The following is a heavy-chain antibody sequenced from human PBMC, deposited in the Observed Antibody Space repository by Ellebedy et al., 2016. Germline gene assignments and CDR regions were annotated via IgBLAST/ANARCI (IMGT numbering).Heavy chain of an antibody. CDR3: ARDGDY. J-gene: IGHJ4*02. CDR1: GFPFGGYW. Sequence: GGSLRLXXAGFGFPFGGYWMGWVRQAPGKGLEWVSSISSSSSYIYYADSVKGRFTISRDNAKNSLYLQMNSLRAEDTAVYYCARDGDYWGQGTLVTVSS. V-gene: IGHV3-21*01. CDR2: ISSSSSYI.